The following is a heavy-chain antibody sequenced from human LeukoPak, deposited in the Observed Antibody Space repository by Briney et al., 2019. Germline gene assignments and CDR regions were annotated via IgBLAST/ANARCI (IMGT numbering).Heavy chain of an antibody. CDR1: GFTFSNAW. Sequence: GGSLRLSCAASGFTFSNAWMSWVRQAPGKGLEWVGHIKSKNEGGTTEYAAPVKGRFTISRDDSKNTLYLQMNSLKTEDTAVYYCTTASAVAYWGQGTLVTVSS. CDR2: IKSKNEGGTT. J-gene: IGHJ4*02. V-gene: IGHV3-15*01. CDR3: TTASAVAY.